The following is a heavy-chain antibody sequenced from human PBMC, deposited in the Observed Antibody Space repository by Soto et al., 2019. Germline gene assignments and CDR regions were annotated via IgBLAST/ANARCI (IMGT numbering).Heavy chain of an antibody. D-gene: IGHD3-16*02. Sequence: QVQLQESGPGLVKPSGTLSLTCAVSSGSISSSNWWSWVRQPPGKGLEWIGEIYHSGSTNYNPSLKSRVTISVDKSNNQFALKLSSVTDEDKGVYYCARGKYDYIWGSYRYFAFDIWGQGTMVTVSS. J-gene: IGHJ3*02. V-gene: IGHV4-4*02. CDR3: ARGKYDYIWGSYRYFAFDI. CDR2: IYHSGST. CDR1: SGSISSSNW.